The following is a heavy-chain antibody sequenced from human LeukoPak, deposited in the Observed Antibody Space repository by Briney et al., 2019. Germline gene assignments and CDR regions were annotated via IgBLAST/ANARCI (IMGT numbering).Heavy chain of an antibody. V-gene: IGHV3-33*03. CDR2: IWCDGSNK. J-gene: IGHJ4*02. CDR3: ARTYSSGRYYFDY. Sequence: QPGRSLRLSCAASGFTFSSYGMHWVRQAPGKGLEWVAVIWCDGSNKYYADSVKGRFTISRDNAKNSLYLQMNSLRAEDTAVYYCARTYSSGRYYFDYWGQGTLVTVSS. D-gene: IGHD6-19*01. CDR1: GFTFSSYG.